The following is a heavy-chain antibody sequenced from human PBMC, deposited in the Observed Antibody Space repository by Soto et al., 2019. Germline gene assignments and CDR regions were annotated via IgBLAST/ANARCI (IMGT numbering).Heavy chain of an antibody. D-gene: IGHD1-1*01. CDR2: ISAHNGNT. J-gene: IGHJ4*02. V-gene: IGHV1-18*01. CDR1: GYIFTTYG. Sequence: QVHLVQSGAEVKKPGASVKVSCKGSGYIFTTYGITWVRQAPGQGLEWMGWISAHNGNTNYAQKLQGRVTVTRDTSPSTAYMELRNLRSADTAVYYCARGRYGDYWGQGALVTVSS. CDR3: ARGRYGDY.